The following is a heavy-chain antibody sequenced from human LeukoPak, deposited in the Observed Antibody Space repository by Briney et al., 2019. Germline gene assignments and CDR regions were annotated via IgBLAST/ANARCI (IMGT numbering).Heavy chain of an antibody. CDR3: ATHENSIGYYGS. CDR1: GGSISSYY. V-gene: IGHV4-59*08. J-gene: IGHJ5*02. D-gene: IGHD3-22*01. CDR2: IYYSGST. Sequence: SETLSLTCTVSGGSISSYYWSWIRQPPGKGLEWIGYIYYSGSTNYNPSLKSRVTISVDTAKNQFSLKLSSVTAADTAVYYCATHENSIGYYGSWGQGTLVTVSS.